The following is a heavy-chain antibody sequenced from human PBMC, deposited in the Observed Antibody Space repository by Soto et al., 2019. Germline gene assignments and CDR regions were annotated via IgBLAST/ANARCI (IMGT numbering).Heavy chain of an antibody. CDR1: GGSFSGYY. V-gene: IGHV4-34*01. CDR3: ARADRTLVTSYSLDV. D-gene: IGHD2-21*02. CDR2: INHSGTI. Sequence: SETLSLTYAVYGGSFSGYYWTWIRQPPGKGLEWIGEINHSGTINFNPSLKSRLTISLDTSKEHFSLKLSSVTDADTAAYYCARADRTLVTSYSLDVWGQGTTVTVSS. J-gene: IGHJ6*02.